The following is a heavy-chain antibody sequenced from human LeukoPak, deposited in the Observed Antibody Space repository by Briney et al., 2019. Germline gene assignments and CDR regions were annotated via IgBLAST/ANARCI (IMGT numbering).Heavy chain of an antibody. J-gene: IGHJ4*02. Sequence: PSETLSLTCTVSGASITSFYYNWIRQSAGKGLEWIGRIHTNGGTDYRPSLNSQVTMSVDTSKKQISLKLTSVTPADTAVYFCSRGGGYGDYWGQGILVSVRS. CDR3: SRGGGYGDY. CDR2: IHTNGGT. CDR1: GASITSFY. V-gene: IGHV4-4*07. D-gene: IGHD5-12*01.